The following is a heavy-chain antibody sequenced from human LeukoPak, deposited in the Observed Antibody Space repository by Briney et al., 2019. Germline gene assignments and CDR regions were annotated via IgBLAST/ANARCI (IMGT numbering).Heavy chain of an antibody. V-gene: IGHV3-66*01. Sequence: PGGSLRLSCTASGLTVFTNYMSWVRQAPGKGLEWVPLISSGGSTYYADSVRDRFTVSRDNSKNTLYLQMNNLRAEDTAVYYCARDWGNWNYDYWGQGSLVTVSS. J-gene: IGHJ4*02. D-gene: IGHD1-7*01. CDR1: GLTVFTNY. CDR3: ARDWGNWNYDY. CDR2: ISSGGST.